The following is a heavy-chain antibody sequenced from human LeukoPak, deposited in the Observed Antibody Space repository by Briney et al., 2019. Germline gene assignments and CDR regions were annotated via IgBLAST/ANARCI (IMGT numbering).Heavy chain of an antibody. D-gene: IGHD6-6*01. CDR1: GFTFSSYA. V-gene: IGHV3-30-3*01. CDR3: ARDPSRPGV. Sequence: GGSLRLSCAASGFTFSSYAMHWVRQAPGKGLEWVAVISYDGSNKYYADSVKGRFTISRDNSKNTLYLQMNSLRAEDTAVYYCARDPSRPGVWGQGTTVTVSS. CDR2: ISYDGSNK. J-gene: IGHJ6*02.